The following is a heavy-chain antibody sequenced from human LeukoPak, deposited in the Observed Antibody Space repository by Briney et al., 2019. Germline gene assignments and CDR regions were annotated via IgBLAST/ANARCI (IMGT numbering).Heavy chain of an antibody. V-gene: IGHV1-46*01. CDR1: GYTFTSYY. J-gene: IGHJ6*03. D-gene: IGHD3-3*01. Sequence: ASVKVSCKASGYTFTSYYMHWVRQAPGQGLEWMGIINPSGGSTSYAQKFQGRVTMTRDMSTSTVYMELSSLRSEDTAVYYCARDLGVVNANYYYYYMDVWGKGTTVTVSS. CDR3: ARDLGVVNANYYYYYMDV. CDR2: INPSGGST.